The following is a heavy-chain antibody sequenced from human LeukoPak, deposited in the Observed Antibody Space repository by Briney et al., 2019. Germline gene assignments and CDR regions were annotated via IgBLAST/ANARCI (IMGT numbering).Heavy chain of an antibody. J-gene: IGHJ4*02. Sequence: ASVKVSCKASGYTFTSYDINWVRQATGQGLEWMGWMNPNSGNTGYAQKFQGRVTMTRNTSISTAYMELSSLRSEDTAVYYCARDDPRLTGTTDYWGQGTLVTVSS. V-gene: IGHV1-8*01. CDR2: MNPNSGNT. D-gene: IGHD1-7*01. CDR3: ARDDPRLTGTTDY. CDR1: GYTFTSYD.